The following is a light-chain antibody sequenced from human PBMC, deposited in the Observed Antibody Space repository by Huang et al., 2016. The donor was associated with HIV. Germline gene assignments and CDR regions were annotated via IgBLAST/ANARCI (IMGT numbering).Light chain of an antibody. Sequence: EIVMTQSPATLSVSPGERATLSCRASQSVNNNLAWYQQKPGQAPRLLSYGATTRATAVAARFSGSGSGTEFTLTISGLQSEDSAVYYCQQYDNWPPFTFGQGTKLEIK. J-gene: IGKJ2*01. CDR3: QQYDNWPPFT. CDR2: GAT. CDR1: QSVNNN. V-gene: IGKV3-15*01.